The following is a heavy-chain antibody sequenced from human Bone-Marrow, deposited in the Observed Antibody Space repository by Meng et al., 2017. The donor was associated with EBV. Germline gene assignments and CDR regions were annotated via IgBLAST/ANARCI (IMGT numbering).Heavy chain of an antibody. Sequence: VQLQQWGAGLLKPSETLSLTCAVNGGSFSGFYWSWIRQPPGKRLEWIGEINHSGSTNYNPSLKSRVTISVDTSKKQFSLKLSSVTAADTAVYYCARGPGRGVVARRAFSVGDYWGQGTLVTVSS. V-gene: IGHV4-34*01. J-gene: IGHJ4*02. CDR3: ARGPGRGVVARRAFSVGDY. CDR1: GGSFSGFY. CDR2: INHSGST. D-gene: IGHD3-10*01.